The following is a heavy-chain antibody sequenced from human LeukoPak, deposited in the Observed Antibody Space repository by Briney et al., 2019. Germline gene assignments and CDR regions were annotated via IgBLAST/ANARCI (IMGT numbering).Heavy chain of an antibody. V-gene: IGHV3-11*01. D-gene: IGHD1-26*01. CDR2: ISGGSATI. J-gene: IGHJ6*02. CDR3: ARRGSSYYFYALDV. CDR1: GFTFSDYY. Sequence: PGGSLRLSCAAPGFTFSDYYLSWIRQAPGKGLEWISYISGGSATIYYADSVKGRFTISRDNARNSLYLQINSLRPEDTATYYCARRGSSYYFYALDVWGQGTTVTVSS.